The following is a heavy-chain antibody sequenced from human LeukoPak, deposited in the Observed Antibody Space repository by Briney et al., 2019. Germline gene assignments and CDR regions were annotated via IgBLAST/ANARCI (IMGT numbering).Heavy chain of an antibody. Sequence: GGSLRLSCAASGFTFSSYAMSWVRQAPGKGLEWVSAISGSGGSTYYADSVKGRFTISRDNSKNTLYLQMNSLRAEDTAVYYCARGDSNYGDYYYGMDVWGQGTTVTVSS. V-gene: IGHV3-23*01. CDR3: ARGDSNYGDYYYGMDV. J-gene: IGHJ6*02. D-gene: IGHD4-4*01. CDR2: ISGSGGST. CDR1: GFTFSSYA.